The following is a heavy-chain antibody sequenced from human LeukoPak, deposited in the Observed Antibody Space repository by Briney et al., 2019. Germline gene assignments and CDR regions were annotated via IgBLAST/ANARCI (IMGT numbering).Heavy chain of an antibody. V-gene: IGHV4-34*01. CDR2: INHSGST. CDR3: ATSGYPPVFDC. J-gene: IGHJ4*02. D-gene: IGHD3-22*01. Sequence: SETLSLTCAVYGGSFSGYYWSWIRQPPGKGLEWIGEINHSGSTNYNPSLKSRVTISVDTSKNQFSLKLSSVTAADTAVYYCATSGYPPVFDCWGQGALVAVSS. CDR1: GGSFSGYY.